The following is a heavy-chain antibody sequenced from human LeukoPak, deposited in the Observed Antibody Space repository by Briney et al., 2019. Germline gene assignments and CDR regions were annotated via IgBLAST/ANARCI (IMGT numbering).Heavy chain of an antibody. V-gene: IGHV3-23*01. Sequence: GGSLRLSCAASGFTFSSYAMSWVRQAPGKGLEWVSAISGSGGSTYYADSVKGRFTISRDNSKNMLYLQMNSLRAEDTAVYYCAKSSGRSATSKYYFDYWGQGTLVTVSS. CDR1: GFTFSSYA. J-gene: IGHJ4*02. CDR3: AKSSGRSATSKYYFDY. D-gene: IGHD6-19*01. CDR2: ISGSGGST.